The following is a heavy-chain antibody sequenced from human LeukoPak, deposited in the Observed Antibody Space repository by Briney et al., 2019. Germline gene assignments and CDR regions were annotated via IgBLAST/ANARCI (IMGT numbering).Heavy chain of an antibody. CDR2: IIPIFGTA. CDR1: GGTFSSYA. J-gene: IGHJ4*02. V-gene: IGHV1-69*13. CDR3: ARDPPTYYYGSGSYITDY. Sequence: SVKVSCKASGGTFSSYAISWVRQAPRQGLEWMGGIIPIFGTANYAQKFQGRVTITADESTSTAYMELSSLRSEDTAVYYCARDPPTYYYGSGSYITDYWGQGTLVTVSS. D-gene: IGHD3-10*01.